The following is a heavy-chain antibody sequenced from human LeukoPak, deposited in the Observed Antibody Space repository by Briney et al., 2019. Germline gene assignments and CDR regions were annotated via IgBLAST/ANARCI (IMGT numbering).Heavy chain of an antibody. CDR3: ARGSFAYYYDSSGYYCDY. D-gene: IGHD3-22*01. CDR2: IYPRDGST. V-gene: IGHV1-46*01. J-gene: IGHJ4*02. Sequence: ASVKVSCKASGYSFTSNYIHWVRQAPGQGLEWMGMIYPRDGSTSYAQKFQGRVTVTRDTSTSTVHMELSGLRSEDTAVYYCARGSFAYYYDSSGYYCDYWGQGTLVTVSS. CDR1: GYSFTSNY.